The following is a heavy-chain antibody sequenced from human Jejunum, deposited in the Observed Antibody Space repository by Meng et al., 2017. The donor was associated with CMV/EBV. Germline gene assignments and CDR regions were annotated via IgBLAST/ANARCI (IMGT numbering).Heavy chain of an antibody. J-gene: IGHJ4*02. D-gene: IGHD2/OR15-2a*01. Sequence: SRYGMHWVRQAPGKGLEWVAIIWYDGSNKYYEYYVDSVKGRFTISRDNTKKSLYLQMNSLRAEDTAVYYCARGIIIVPNAYYFDSWGQGTLVTVSS. CDR2: IWYDGSNK. V-gene: IGHV3-33*01. CDR1: SRYG. CDR3: ARGIIIVPNAYYFDS.